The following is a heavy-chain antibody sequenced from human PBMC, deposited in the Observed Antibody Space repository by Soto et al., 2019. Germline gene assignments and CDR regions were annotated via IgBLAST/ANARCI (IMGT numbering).Heavy chain of an antibody. CDR3: ARMRGSEVAFDI. CDR1: GGSISSYY. D-gene: IGHD3-10*01. V-gene: IGHV4-59*01. Sequence: PSETLSLTCTVSGGSISSYYWSWIRQPPGKGLEWIGYIYYSGSTNYNPSLKSRVTISVDTSKNQFSLKLSSVTAADTAVYYCARMRGSEVAFDIWGQGTMVTVS. CDR2: IYYSGST. J-gene: IGHJ3*02.